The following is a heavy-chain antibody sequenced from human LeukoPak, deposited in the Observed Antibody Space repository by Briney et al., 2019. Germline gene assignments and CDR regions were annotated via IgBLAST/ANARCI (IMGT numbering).Heavy chain of an antibody. CDR1: GFTFSSYW. D-gene: IGHD2-2*01. J-gene: IGHJ5*02. CDR3: ARDREVYCSSTSCYGWFDP. CDR2: KKQDGSQE. V-gene: IGHV3-7*01. Sequence: GGSLRLSCGASGFTFSSYWVSWVREAPGRGVEWVAHKKQDGSQEYYVDSVKGRFTISRDNDKNSLYLQMNSLRAEDTAVYYCARDREVYCSSTSCYGWFDPWGQGTLVTVSS.